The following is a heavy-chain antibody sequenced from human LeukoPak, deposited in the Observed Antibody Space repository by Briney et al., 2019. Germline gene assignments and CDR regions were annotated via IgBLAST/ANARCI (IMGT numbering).Heavy chain of an antibody. V-gene: IGHV3-30*04. CDR3: AREGGQKFTDYYDSSGYWFSLDV. D-gene: IGHD3-22*01. CDR2: ISYDGSNK. J-gene: IGHJ6*02. Sequence: TGRSLRLSCAASGFTFSSYAMHWVRQAPGKGLEWVAVISYDGSNKYYADSVKGRFTISRDNSKNTLYLQMNSLRAEDTAVYYCAREGGQKFTDYYDSSGYWFSLDVWGQGTTVTVSS. CDR1: GFTFSSYA.